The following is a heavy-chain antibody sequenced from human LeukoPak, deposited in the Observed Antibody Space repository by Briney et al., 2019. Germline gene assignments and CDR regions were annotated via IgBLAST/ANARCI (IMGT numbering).Heavy chain of an antibody. V-gene: IGHV3-74*01. J-gene: IGHJ5*02. CDR1: GFTFSSYW. Sequence: GGSLRLSCAASGFTFSSYWMHWVRQAPGKGLVWVPRINTDGSSTSYADSVKGRFTISRDNAKNTLYLQMNSLRAEDTAVYYCARDLLEKAASYNWFDPWGQGTLVTVSS. CDR3: ARDLLEKAASYNWFDP. CDR2: INTDGSST. D-gene: IGHD2-15*01.